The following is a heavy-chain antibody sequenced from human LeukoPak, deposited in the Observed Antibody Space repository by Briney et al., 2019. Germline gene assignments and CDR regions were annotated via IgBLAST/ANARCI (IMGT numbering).Heavy chain of an antibody. J-gene: IGHJ4*02. CDR3: ARETYYYDSSGYRDY. V-gene: IGHV1-69*05. CDR1: GGTFSSYA. Sequence: SVKVSCKPSGGTFSSYAISWVRQAPGQRLEWMGGIIPIFGTANYAQKFQGSVTITTDESTSTTYMELSSLRSEDTAVDYCARETYYYDSSGYRDYWGKGTLVTASS. D-gene: IGHD3-22*01. CDR2: IIPIFGTA.